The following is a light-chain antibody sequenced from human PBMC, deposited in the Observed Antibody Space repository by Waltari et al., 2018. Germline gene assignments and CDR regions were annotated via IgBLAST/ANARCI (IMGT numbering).Light chain of an antibody. Sequence: DIRMTQSPPSLPASVGDSVTITCRASQGVSSYLNWYQQKPGQAPKLLIYAASSLQSGVPSRFSGSGFGTDFTLTINSLQPEDFAVYFCQQTYSHFXTFGQGXKVDVK. CDR1: QGVSSY. CDR2: AAS. V-gene: IGKV1-39*01. CDR3: QQTYSHFXT. J-gene: IGKJ1*01.